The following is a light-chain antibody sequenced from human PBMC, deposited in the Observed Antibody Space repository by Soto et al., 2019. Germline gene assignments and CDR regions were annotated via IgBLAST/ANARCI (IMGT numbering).Light chain of an antibody. CDR1: SSNIGSNT. CDR2: SNN. V-gene: IGLV1-44*01. Sequence: QSVLTQPPSASGTPGQRVTISCSGSSSNIGSNTVNWYQQLPGTAPKLLIYSNNQRPSGVPDRFSGSRSGTSASLAVSGLQSEDEADYFCAAWDVSLNGHDAFGTGTKLTVL. CDR3: AAWDVSLNGHDA. J-gene: IGLJ1*01.